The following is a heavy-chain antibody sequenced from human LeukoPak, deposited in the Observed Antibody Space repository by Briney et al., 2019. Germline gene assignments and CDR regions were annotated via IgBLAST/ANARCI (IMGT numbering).Heavy chain of an antibody. J-gene: IGHJ2*01. CDR3: AKDSTVGASYWYFDL. CDR2: ISSSGSGGNT. CDR1: GVTLSSYA. Sequence: PGGSLRLSCAASGVTLSSYAMSWARQAPGKGLEWVSGISSSGSGGNTYYADSVKGRFTISRDSSKNTLFLHMNTLRAEDTAIYYCAKDSTVGASYWYFDLWGRGTLVTVSS. D-gene: IGHD1-26*01. V-gene: IGHV3-23*01.